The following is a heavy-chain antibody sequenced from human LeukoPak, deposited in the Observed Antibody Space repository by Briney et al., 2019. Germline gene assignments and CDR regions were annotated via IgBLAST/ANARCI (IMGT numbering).Heavy chain of an antibody. CDR1: GFTFSGYG. Sequence: GGSLRLSCAASGFTFSGYGMHWVRQAPGKGLEWVAFIRYDGNNKYYADSVKGRFTISRDNAKNSLNLQMNSLRAEDTALYYCAKAGPGFGFDYWGQGTLVTVSS. J-gene: IGHJ4*02. CDR2: IRYDGNNK. D-gene: IGHD3-10*01. V-gene: IGHV3-30*02. CDR3: AKAGPGFGFDY.